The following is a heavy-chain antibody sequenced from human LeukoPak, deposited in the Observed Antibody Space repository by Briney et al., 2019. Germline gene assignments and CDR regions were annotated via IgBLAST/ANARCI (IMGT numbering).Heavy chain of an antibody. Sequence: PGGSLRLSCAASGFTVSSNYMSWVRQAPGKGLEWVSVIYSGGSTYYADSVKGRFTISRDNSKNTLYLQMNSLRAEDTAVYYCARGIASNPRGAFDIWGQGTMVTVSS. J-gene: IGHJ3*02. CDR3: ARGIASNPRGAFDI. CDR2: IYSGGST. CDR1: GFTVSSNY. D-gene: IGHD6-13*01. V-gene: IGHV3-66*01.